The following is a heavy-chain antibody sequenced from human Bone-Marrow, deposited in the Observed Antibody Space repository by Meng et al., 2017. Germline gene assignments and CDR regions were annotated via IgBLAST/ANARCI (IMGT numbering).Heavy chain of an antibody. V-gene: IGHV3-23*01. CDR2: IRGSGGST. Sequence: GGSLRLSCAASGFTFSSYAMSWVRQAPGKGLEWVSAIRGSGGSTHYADSVKGRFTNSRDNSKNTLYLKMKSLSAEDTTVYYCAKASCSGGSCYSRSAFDIWGQGTMVTVSS. CDR3: AKASCSGGSCYSRSAFDI. CDR1: GFTFSSYA. J-gene: IGHJ3*02. D-gene: IGHD2-15*01.